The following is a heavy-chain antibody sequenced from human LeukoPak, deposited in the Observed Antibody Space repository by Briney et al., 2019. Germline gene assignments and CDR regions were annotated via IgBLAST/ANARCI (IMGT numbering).Heavy chain of an antibody. Sequence: GASVKVSCKASGYTFTGYYMHWVRQAPGQGLEWMGWINPNSGDTHYAQKFQGRVTMTRDTSISTAYMELSRLRSDDTAVYYCARVERGYSYGPHFDYWGQGTLVTVSS. CDR2: INPNSGDT. CDR1: GYTFTGYY. J-gene: IGHJ4*02. CDR3: ARVERGYSYGPHFDY. V-gene: IGHV1-2*02. D-gene: IGHD5-18*01.